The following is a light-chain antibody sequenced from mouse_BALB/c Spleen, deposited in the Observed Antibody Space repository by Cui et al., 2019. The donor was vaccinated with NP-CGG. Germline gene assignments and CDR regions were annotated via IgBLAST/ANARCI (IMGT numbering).Light chain of an antibody. CDR2: GTN. J-gene: IGLJ1*01. CDR3: ALWYSNHWV. CDR1: TGADTSNNF. V-gene: IGLV1*01. Sequence: QAVVTEEPSLTTSPGETVTRTCRSSTGADTSNNFANWVQEKPDHLFTGLIGGTNNRAPGVPARFSGSLIGDKAALTITGAQTEDEAIYFCALWYSNHWVFGGGTKLTVL.